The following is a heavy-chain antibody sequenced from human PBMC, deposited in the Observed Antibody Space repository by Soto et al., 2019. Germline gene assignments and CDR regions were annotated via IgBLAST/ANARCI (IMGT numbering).Heavy chain of an antibody. CDR2: ISAYDGST. J-gene: IGHJ4*02. CDR3: ARDPATAYSSSSFDY. CDR1: GYSFTTYG. V-gene: IGHV1-18*04. D-gene: IGHD6-6*01. Sequence: ASVKVSCKASGYSFTTYGITWLRQSPGQGLEWMGWISAYDGSTNYAQKLLGRVSMTTESSTNTAYMELRSLRSDDTAVYYCARDPATAYSSSSFDYWGQGTLVTVSS.